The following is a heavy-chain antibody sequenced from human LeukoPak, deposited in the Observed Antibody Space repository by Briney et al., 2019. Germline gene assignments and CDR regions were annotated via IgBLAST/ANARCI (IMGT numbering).Heavy chain of an antibody. V-gene: IGHV4-39*01. CDR1: GGSNSSSSYY. J-gene: IGHJ4*02. Sequence: RPSETLSLTCTVSGGSNSSSSYYWGWIRQPPGKGLEWIGSIYYSGSTYYNPSLKSRVTISVDTSKNQFPLKLSSVTAADTAVYYCARHRYSGSYSNWGQGTLVTVSS. D-gene: IGHD1-26*01. CDR2: IYYSGST. CDR3: ARHRYSGSYSN.